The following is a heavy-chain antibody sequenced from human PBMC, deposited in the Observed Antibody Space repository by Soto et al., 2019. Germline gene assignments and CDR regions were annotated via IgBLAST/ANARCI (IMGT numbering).Heavy chain of an antibody. J-gene: IGHJ6*03. CDR1: GYTFTSYG. CDR2: ISAYNGNT. Sequence: GASVKVSCKASGYTFTSYGISWVRQAPGQGLEWMGWISAYNGNTNYAQKLQGRVTMTTDTSTSTAYMELRSLRSDDTAVYYCARGIAAAGNPAGYLYYYYYMDVWGKGTTVTVSS. CDR3: ARGIAAAGNPAGYLYYYYYMDV. D-gene: IGHD6-13*01. V-gene: IGHV1-18*01.